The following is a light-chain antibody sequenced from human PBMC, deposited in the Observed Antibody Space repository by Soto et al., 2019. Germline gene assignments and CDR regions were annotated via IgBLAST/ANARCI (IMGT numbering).Light chain of an antibody. Sequence: EIVMTQSPNTLFVSLGEGATLSCRASQSVISHLASYQHKPGQAPRLLIYGASTRASGIPARFSGSGSETDFTLTISSLQSEDSAVYYCQQYHNWPPITFGQGTRLEIK. J-gene: IGKJ5*01. V-gene: IGKV3-15*01. CDR2: GAS. CDR3: QQYHNWPPIT. CDR1: QSVISH.